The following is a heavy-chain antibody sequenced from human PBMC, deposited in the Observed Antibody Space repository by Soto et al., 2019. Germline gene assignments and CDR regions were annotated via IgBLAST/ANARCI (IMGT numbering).Heavy chain of an antibody. Sequence: SQTLSLTCAVYGGSFSGYYWSWIRQPPGKGLEWIGEINHSGSTNYNPSLKSRVTISVDTSKNQFSLKLSSVTAADTAVYYCARVVRFYGMDVWGQGTTVTVSS. CDR1: GGSFSGYY. D-gene: IGHD3-3*01. V-gene: IGHV4-34*01. CDR2: INHSGST. J-gene: IGHJ6*02. CDR3: ARVVRFYGMDV.